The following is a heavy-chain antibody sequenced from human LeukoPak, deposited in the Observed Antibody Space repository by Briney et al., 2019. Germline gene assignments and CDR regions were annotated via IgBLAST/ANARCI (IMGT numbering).Heavy chain of an antibody. CDR3: AREVTIVGAPTFDY. J-gene: IGHJ4*02. CDR2: ISYDGSNK. CDR1: GFTFSSYA. D-gene: IGHD1-26*01. Sequence: GGSLRLSCAASGFTFSSYAMHWVRQAPGKGLEWVAVISYDGSNKYYADSVKGRFTISRDNSKNTVYLQMNSLRAEDTAVYYCAREVTIVGAPTFDYWGQGTLVTVSS. V-gene: IGHV3-30-3*01.